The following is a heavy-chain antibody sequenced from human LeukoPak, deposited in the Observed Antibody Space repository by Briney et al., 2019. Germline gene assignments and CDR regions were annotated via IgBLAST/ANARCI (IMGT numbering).Heavy chain of an antibody. V-gene: IGHV3-48*03. J-gene: IGHJ4*02. Sequence: GGSLRLSCAASGFTFSSYEMNWVRQAPGKGLEWVSYISSSGSNIYYADSVKGRFAISRDNAKNSLYLQMNSLRAEDTAVYYCARGWISDSFDYWGQGTLVTVSS. D-gene: IGHD5-12*01. CDR3: ARGWISDSFDY. CDR1: GFTFSSYE. CDR2: ISSSGSNI.